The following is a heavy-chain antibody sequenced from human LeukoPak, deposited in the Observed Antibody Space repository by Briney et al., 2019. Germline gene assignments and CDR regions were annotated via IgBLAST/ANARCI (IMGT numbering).Heavy chain of an antibody. CDR3: ANAYGDYVPFDY. D-gene: IGHD4-17*01. CDR1: GGTFSSYA. CDR2: ISYDGSNK. Sequence: SCKASGGTFSSYAMHWVRQAPGKGLEWVAVISYDGSNKYYADSVKGRFTISRDNSKNTLYLQMNSLRAEDTAVYYCANAYGDYVPFDYWGQGTLVTVSS. V-gene: IGHV3-30-3*02. J-gene: IGHJ4*02.